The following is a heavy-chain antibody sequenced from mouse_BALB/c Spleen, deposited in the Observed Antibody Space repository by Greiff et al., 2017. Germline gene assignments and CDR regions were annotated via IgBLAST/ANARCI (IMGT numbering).Heavy chain of an antibody. CDR3: AREEYGNYPYWYFDV. D-gene: IGHD2-10*02. J-gene: IGHJ1*01. CDR1: GYSFTGYY. Sequence: VQLKESGPDLVKPGASVKISCKASGYSFTGYYMHWVKQSHGKSLEWIGRVNPNNGGTSYNQKFKGKAILTVDKSSSTAYMELRSLTSEDSAVYYCAREEYGNYPYWYFDVWGAGTTVTVSS. CDR2: VNPNNGGT. V-gene: IGHV1-26*01.